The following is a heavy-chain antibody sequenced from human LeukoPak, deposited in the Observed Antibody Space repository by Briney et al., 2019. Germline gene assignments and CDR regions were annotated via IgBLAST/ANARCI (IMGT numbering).Heavy chain of an antibody. J-gene: IGHJ3*02. CDR2: IYYSGGT. Sequence: PSETLSLTCTVSGGSISSYYWSWIRQPPGKGLEWIGYIYYSGGTNYNPSLKSRVTISVDTSKNQFSLKLSSVTAADTAVYYCARADEREKGGAFDIWGQGTMVTVSS. CDR1: GGSISSYY. CDR3: ARADEREKGGAFDI. D-gene: IGHD1-26*01. V-gene: IGHV4-59*01.